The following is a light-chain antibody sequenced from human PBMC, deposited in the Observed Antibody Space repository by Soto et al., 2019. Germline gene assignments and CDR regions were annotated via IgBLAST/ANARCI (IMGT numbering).Light chain of an antibody. Sequence: DIQMTQSPSSLSASVGDRVTITCRASQSVSSYLNWYQQKPGKAPKLLIYAASSLQSGVPSRFSGSGSGTDFTLTISSLEHEDFANCYRQQSYRTPFTFGPGTKVDIK. CDR3: QQSYRTPFT. V-gene: IGKV1-39*01. CDR2: AAS. CDR1: QSVSSY. J-gene: IGKJ3*01.